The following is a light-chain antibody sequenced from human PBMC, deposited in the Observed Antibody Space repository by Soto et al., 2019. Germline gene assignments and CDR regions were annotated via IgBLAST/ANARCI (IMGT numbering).Light chain of an antibody. CDR3: SSYTSSSTLEV. J-gene: IGLJ2*01. CDR1: RSDVGGYNY. V-gene: IGLV2-14*01. Sequence: QSALTQPASVSGSPGQSITISCTGTRSDVGGYNYVSWYQQHPGKAPKLMIYDVSNRPSGVSNRFSGSKSGNTASLTISGLQVEDEADYYCSSYTSSSTLEVFGGGTQLTVL. CDR2: DVS.